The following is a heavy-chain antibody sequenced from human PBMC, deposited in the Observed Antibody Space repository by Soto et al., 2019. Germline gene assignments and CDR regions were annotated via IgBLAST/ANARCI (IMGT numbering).Heavy chain of an antibody. Sequence: QVQLVESGGGVVQPGRSLRLSCAASGFIFRNYGIHWVRQAPGKGLEWVAVISYDGSNIYYADSVKGRFTISRDNSKNTLSLQMNSLRAEDTAVYYCAKDRLRFLEWFPSTMDVWGQGTTVTVSS. CDR1: GFIFRNYG. CDR2: ISYDGSNI. CDR3: AKDRLRFLEWFPSTMDV. V-gene: IGHV3-30*18. D-gene: IGHD3-3*01. J-gene: IGHJ6*02.